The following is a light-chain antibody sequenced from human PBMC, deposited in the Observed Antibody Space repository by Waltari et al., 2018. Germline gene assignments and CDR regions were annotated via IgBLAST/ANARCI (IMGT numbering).Light chain of an antibody. CDR3: QSYDSSLSGVV. CDR1: SSNIGAGYD. V-gene: IGLV1-40*01. J-gene: IGLJ2*01. CDR2: VNS. Sequence: QSVLTQPPSVSGAPGQRVTISCTGSSSNIGAGYDVHWYQQLPGTAPKLLIYVNSNRPSGVPDLFSGSKSGTSVSLAITGLQAEDEADYYCQSYDSSLSGVVFGGGTKLTVL.